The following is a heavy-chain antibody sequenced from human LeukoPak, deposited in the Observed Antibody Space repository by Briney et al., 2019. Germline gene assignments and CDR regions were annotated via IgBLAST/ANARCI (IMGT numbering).Heavy chain of an antibody. Sequence: ASVKVSCKASGYTFTSYDINWVRQATGQGLEWMGWMNPNSGNTGYAQKFRGRVTMTRNTSISTAYMELSSLRSEDTAVYYCARGDIVVVPAASKGFDYWGQGTLVTVSS. V-gene: IGHV1-8*01. D-gene: IGHD2-2*01. CDR1: GYTFTSYD. CDR3: ARGDIVVVPAASKGFDY. CDR2: MNPNSGNT. J-gene: IGHJ4*02.